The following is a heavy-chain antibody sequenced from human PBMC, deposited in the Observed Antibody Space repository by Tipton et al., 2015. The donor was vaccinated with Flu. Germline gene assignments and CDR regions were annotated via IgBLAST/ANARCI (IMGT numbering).Heavy chain of an antibody. J-gene: IGHJ5*02. CDR2: IYYSGST. D-gene: IGHD3-3*01. Sequence: TLSLTCTVSGGSISSSSYYWGWIRQPPGKGLEWIGSIYYSGSTYYNPSLKSRVTISVDTSKNQFSLKLSSVTAADTAVYYCARDGDWYYDFWSGYREGFDPWGQGTRVTVSS. V-gene: IGHV4-39*07. CDR3: ARDGDWYYDFWSGYREGFDP. CDR1: GGSISSSSYY.